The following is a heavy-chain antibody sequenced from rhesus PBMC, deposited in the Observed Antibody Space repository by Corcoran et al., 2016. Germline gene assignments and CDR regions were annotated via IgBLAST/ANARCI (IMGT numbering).Heavy chain of an antibody. CDR3: ARRLGCTGSGCQYYFDY. J-gene: IGHJ4*01. D-gene: IGHD2-21*01. Sequence: QVQLQESGPGLVKPSETLSLTCAVSGGSISGGYGGSWIRQPPGKGLEWIGNVFGRIGTTYNKPSLKSRVTISGDTATNQVSLKLSSVTDAGTDVYYCARRLGCTGSGCQYYFDYWGPGVLVTVSS. V-gene: IGHV4S7*01. CDR2: VFGRIGTT. CDR1: GGSISGGYG.